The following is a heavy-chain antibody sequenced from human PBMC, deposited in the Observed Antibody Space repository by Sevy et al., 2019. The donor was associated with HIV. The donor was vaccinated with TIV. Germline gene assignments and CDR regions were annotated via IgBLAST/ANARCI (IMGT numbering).Heavy chain of an antibody. CDR3: AHETFGRFES. CDR1: GFTFSANW. V-gene: IGHV3-7*01. CDR2: IKADGSDK. D-gene: IGHD3-16*01. Sequence: GGCLRLSCAASGFTFSANWMNWVRQAPGKGLEWVANIKADGSDKHYVDSVEGRFTISRDNAKKLLFLQMNSLRVEDTAVYYCAHETFGRFESWGQGTLVTVSS. J-gene: IGHJ4*02.